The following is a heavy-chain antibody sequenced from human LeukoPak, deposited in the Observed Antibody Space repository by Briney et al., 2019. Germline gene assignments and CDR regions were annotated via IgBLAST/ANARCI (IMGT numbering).Heavy chain of an antibody. CDR2: ISYSGST. D-gene: IGHD6-13*01. V-gene: IGHV4-39*01. J-gene: IGHJ4*02. CDR3: ASSSIWYGSGIDN. Sequence: ASETLSLTCTVSGGSISSSSYYWGWIRQPAGKGLEWIGSISYSGSTYYNPSLKSRVTISVDTSKNQFSLKLSSVTAADTAVYYCASSSIWYGSGIDNWGQGTLVTVSS. CDR1: GGSISSSSYY.